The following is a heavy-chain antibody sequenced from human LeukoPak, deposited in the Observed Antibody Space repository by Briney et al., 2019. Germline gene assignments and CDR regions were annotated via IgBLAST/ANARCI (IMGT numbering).Heavy chain of an antibody. Sequence: ASVKVSCKASGYTFSRYVVHWVRQAPGQRPEWMGWINAGNGGTKYSQNFQGRVTITWDRSANTAYMELSSLTSEDTALYFCGRGDCCGTFYPGGYWGQGTLVAVSS. D-gene: IGHD2-15*01. CDR2: INAGNGGT. CDR3: GRGDCCGTFYPGGY. J-gene: IGHJ4*02. CDR1: GYTFSRYV. V-gene: IGHV1-3*01.